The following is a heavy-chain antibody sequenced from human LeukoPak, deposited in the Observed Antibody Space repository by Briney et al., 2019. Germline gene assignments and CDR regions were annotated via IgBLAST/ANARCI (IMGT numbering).Heavy chain of an antibody. V-gene: IGHV4-4*02. Sequence: SETLSLTCDVSGDSISSSYWWTWVRQPPGKGLEWIGEIYQSGSTNYDSSLKSRVTISLDKSKNQLSLKVSSLTAADTAVYYCARKGSSTWYTYWFDPWGQGTLVTVSS. D-gene: IGHD6-13*01. J-gene: IGHJ5*02. CDR1: GDSISSSYW. CDR2: IYQSGST. CDR3: ARKGSSTWYTYWFDP.